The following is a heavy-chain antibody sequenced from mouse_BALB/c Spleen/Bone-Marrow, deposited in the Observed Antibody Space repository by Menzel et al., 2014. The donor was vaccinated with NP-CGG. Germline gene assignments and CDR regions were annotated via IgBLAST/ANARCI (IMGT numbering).Heavy chain of an antibody. J-gene: IGHJ4*01. V-gene: IGHV2-2*02. D-gene: IGHD2-3*01. Sequence: QVHLPQSAPGLVQPSQGLSITCTVSGFSLTSYGIPWFRQSPGNCLELLGVIWSGGSKDYNAAFISRLSISKDNSKSQVPFKMNSLQANDTAIYYCARDGYYAMDYWGQGTSVTVSS. CDR2: IWSGGSK. CDR1: GFSLTSYG. CDR3: ARDGYYAMDY.